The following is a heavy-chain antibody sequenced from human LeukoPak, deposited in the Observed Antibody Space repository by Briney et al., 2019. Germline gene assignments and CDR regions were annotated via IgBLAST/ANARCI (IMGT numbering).Heavy chain of an antibody. Sequence: GGSLRLSCAASGFTFSDYSMTWVRQAPGKGLEWISYVGISSGNTKYADSVKGRFTISGDSAKNSVFLQMNSLRAEDTAVYYCARGAYNWNYGGYGAFDIWGQGTMVTVSS. D-gene: IGHD1-7*01. CDR2: VGISSGNT. CDR3: ARGAYNWNYGGYGAFDI. V-gene: IGHV3-11*05. CDR1: GFTFSDYS. J-gene: IGHJ3*02.